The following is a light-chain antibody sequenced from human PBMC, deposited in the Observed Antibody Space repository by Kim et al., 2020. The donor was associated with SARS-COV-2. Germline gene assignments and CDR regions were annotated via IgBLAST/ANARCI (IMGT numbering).Light chain of an antibody. V-gene: IGLV3-19*01. Sequence: SSELTQDPAVSVALGQTVRITCQGDSLRSYYASWYQQKPGQAPVLVIYGKNNRPSGIPDRFSGSSSGNTASLTLTGAQAEDEADYYCNSRDSSGNPVVF. CDR3: NSRDSSGNPVV. J-gene: IGLJ2*01. CDR1: SLRSYY. CDR2: GKN.